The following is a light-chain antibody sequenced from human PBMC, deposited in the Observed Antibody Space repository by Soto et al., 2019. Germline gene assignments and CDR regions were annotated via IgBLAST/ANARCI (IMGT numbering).Light chain of an antibody. CDR1: QSVYSY. J-gene: IGKJ4*01. V-gene: IGKV3-11*01. Sequence: EIVLTQSPATLSLSPGERATLSCRASQSVYSYLAWYQQKPGQAPRLLIYDASNSATGIPARFRGSGSGTDFTLTISSLEPEDFAVYYCQQRSNWPLTFGGGTKVEIK. CDR3: QQRSNWPLT. CDR2: DAS.